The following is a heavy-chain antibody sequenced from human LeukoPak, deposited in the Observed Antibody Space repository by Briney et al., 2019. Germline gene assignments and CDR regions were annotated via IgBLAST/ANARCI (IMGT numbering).Heavy chain of an antibody. CDR3: ARYLEGFDY. Sequence: GGSLRLSCAASGFTFSSFAMHWVRQAPGKGLEWVAVTSYDGNNHYYPDSVKGRFTVSRDNYKNTLYLQMNSLRPEDTAVYYCARYLEGFDYWGQGTLVTVSS. V-gene: IGHV3-30-3*01. J-gene: IGHJ4*02. CDR1: GFTFSSFA. CDR2: TSYDGNNH.